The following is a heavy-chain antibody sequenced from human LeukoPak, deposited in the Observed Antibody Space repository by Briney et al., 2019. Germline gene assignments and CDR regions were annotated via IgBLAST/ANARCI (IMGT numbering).Heavy chain of an antibody. J-gene: IGHJ6*02. CDR3: AKVPYSDYGSGRPPFMDV. CDR2: ISDSGGAT. Sequence: GGSLRLSCAASGFTVSINYMTWVRQAPGTGLEWVSTISDSGGATYYADSVKGRFTISRDNSKNTLYLQMNSLRAEDTAIHYCAKVPYSDYGSGRPPFMDVWGQGTTVAVSS. CDR1: GFTVSINY. D-gene: IGHD3-10*01. V-gene: IGHV3-23*01.